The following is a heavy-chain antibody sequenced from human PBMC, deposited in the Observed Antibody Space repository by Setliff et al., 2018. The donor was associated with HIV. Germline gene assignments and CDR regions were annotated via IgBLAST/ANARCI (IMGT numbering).Heavy chain of an antibody. V-gene: IGHV4-39*01. D-gene: IGHD5-12*01. Sequence: SETLSLTCTVSGGSISSSSYYWGWIRQPPGKGLEWIGSIYYSGSTYYNPSLKSQVTISVDTSKNTLYLQLDSLTAEDTAIYYCATSPPGGSSDYIWGSDFFDHWGQGALVTVSS. J-gene: IGHJ4*02. CDR2: IYYSGST. CDR3: ATSPPGGSSDYIWGSDFFDH. CDR1: GGSISSSSYY.